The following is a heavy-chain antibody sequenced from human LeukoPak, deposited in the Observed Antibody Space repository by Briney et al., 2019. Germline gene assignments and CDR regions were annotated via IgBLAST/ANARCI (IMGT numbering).Heavy chain of an antibody. V-gene: IGHV3-9*01. Sequence: PGGSLRLSCAASGFTFDDYAMHWVRQAPGNGLEWVSGISWNSGSIGYADSVKGRFTISRDNAKSSLYLQMNSLRAEDTALYYCAKDNRRYYDSSGYPGAFDIWGQGTMVTVSS. CDR2: ISWNSGSI. J-gene: IGHJ3*02. D-gene: IGHD3-22*01. CDR3: AKDNRRYYDSSGYPGAFDI. CDR1: GFTFDDYA.